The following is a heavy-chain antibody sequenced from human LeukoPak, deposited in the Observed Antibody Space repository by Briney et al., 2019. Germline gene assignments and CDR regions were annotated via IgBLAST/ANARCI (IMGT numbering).Heavy chain of an antibody. CDR3: AREVRYYYGSGSYRRPLDP. CDR2: IYHSGST. CDR1: GGSISSSNW. Sequence: SGTLSLTCAVSGGSISSSNWWSWVRQPPGNGLEWIGEIYHSGSTNYNPSLKSRVTISVDKSKNQFSLKLSSVTAADTAVYYCAREVRYYYGSGSYRRPLDPWGQGTLVTVSS. J-gene: IGHJ5*02. V-gene: IGHV4-4*02. D-gene: IGHD3-10*01.